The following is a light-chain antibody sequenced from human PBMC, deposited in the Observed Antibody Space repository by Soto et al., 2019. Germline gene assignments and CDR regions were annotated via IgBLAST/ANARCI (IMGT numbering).Light chain of an antibody. CDR2: EVS. CDR3: CSYACSSTFLV. Sequence: QSVLTQPASVSGTPGQSITISCTGSNSDVGIYDFVSWYQHHPGRAPKLIVSEVSHRPSGVSNRFSGSKSGNTASLTISGLQSEDEADYYCCSYACSSTFLVFGGGTKLTVL. V-gene: IGLV2-23*02. J-gene: IGLJ2*01. CDR1: NSDVGIYDF.